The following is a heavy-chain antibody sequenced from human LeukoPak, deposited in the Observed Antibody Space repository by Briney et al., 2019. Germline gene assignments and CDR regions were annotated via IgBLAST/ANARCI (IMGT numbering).Heavy chain of an antibody. J-gene: IGHJ4*02. Sequence: GGSLRLSCVASGFIFGNNGMSWLRQAPEKGLEWVAQIERDGSEEHYVDSVKGRFTISRDNAKNSLYLQMNSLRAEDTAVYYCARIGSGEEDYWGQGTLVTVSS. D-gene: IGHD3-10*01. CDR1: GFIFGNNG. CDR2: IERDGSEE. CDR3: ARIGSGEEDY. V-gene: IGHV3-7*01.